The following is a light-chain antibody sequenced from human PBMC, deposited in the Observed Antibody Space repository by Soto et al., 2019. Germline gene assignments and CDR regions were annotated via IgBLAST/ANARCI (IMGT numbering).Light chain of an antibody. Sequence: QSALTQPASVSGSPGQSITISCTGTSSDVGGYNYVSWYQQHPGKAPKLMIYEVSNRPSGVSHRFSGSKSGNTASLTISVLQAEDEADYYCSSYTSSSPLVFGTGTKLTVL. CDR1: SSDVGGYNY. J-gene: IGLJ1*01. V-gene: IGLV2-14*01. CDR3: SSYTSSSPLV. CDR2: EVS.